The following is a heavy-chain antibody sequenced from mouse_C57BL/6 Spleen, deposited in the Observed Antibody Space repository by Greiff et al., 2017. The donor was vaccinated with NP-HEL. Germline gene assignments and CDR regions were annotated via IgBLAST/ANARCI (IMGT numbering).Heavy chain of an antibody. J-gene: IGHJ4*01. CDR1: GYTFTSYW. V-gene: IGHV1-52*01. CDR2: IDPSDSET. CDR3: ATSVYDGYYGVDY. Sequence: VQLQQPGAELVRPGSSVKLSCKASGYTFTSYWMHWVKQRPIQGLEWIGNIDPSDSETHYNQKFKDKATLTVDKSSSTAYMQLSSLTSEDSAVYYCATSVYDGYYGVDYWGQGTSVTVSS. D-gene: IGHD2-3*01.